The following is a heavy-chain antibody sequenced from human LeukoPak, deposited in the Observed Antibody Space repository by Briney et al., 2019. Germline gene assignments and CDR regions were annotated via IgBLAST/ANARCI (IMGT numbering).Heavy chain of an antibody. D-gene: IGHD3-22*01. CDR3: ARLRFFDSTGYSAAHYMDV. Sequence: AETLSLTCSVSGASIVSNYWSWIRQPAGKGLEWIGRICNTVSTNYSPSLKSRVTMSVDPSRSQFSLKLTSVTGADTAVYYCARLRFFDSTGYSAAHYMDVWGKGTTVIVFS. CDR1: GASIVSNY. V-gene: IGHV4-4*07. J-gene: IGHJ6*03. CDR2: ICNTVST.